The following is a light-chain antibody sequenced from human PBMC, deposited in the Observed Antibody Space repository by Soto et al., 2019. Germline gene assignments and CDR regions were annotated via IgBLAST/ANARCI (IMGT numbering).Light chain of an antibody. CDR3: QHYSSSRT. CDR1: QSVSSY. J-gene: IGKJ1*01. Sequence: EIVLTQSPATLSLSPGERATLSCRASQSVSSYLAWYQQKPGQAPRLLIYAASSRATGIPERFSGSGSGTDFTLTISRLEPDDFGVYYCQHYSSSRTFGQGTKVDIK. V-gene: IGKV3-20*01. CDR2: AAS.